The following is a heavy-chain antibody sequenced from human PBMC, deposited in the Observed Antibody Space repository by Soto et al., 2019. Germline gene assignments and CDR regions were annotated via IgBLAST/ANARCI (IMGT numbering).Heavy chain of an antibody. Sequence: QVQLVESGGGVVQPGRSLRLSCAASGFKFGSYGMHWVRQAPGKGLEWVALISFDGSNKHYGDSVKGRFAISRDTSKNTLYLQMNSLRAEDTAFYYCAKDHEWETTLTPGLLDHWGQGTLVIVS. CDR2: ISFDGSNK. CDR1: GFKFGSYG. V-gene: IGHV3-30*18. J-gene: IGHJ4*02. CDR3: AKDHEWETTLTPGLLDH. D-gene: IGHD4-17*01.